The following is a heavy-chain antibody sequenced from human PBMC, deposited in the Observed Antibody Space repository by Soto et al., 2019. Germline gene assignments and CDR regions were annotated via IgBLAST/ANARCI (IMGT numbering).Heavy chain of an antibody. Sequence: SETLSLTCTVSGGSISSGDYYWSWIRQPPGKGLEWIGYIYYSGSTYYNPSLKSRVTISVDTSKNQFSLKLSSVTAADTAVYDCARGGPTRTYFDYWGQGTLVTVSS. CDR1: GGSISSGDYY. V-gene: IGHV4-30-4*01. CDR3: ARGGPTRTYFDY. J-gene: IGHJ4*02. CDR2: IYYSGST. D-gene: IGHD4-17*01.